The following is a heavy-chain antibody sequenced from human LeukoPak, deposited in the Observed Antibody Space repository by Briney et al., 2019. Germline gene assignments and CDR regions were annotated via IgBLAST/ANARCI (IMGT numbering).Heavy chain of an antibody. V-gene: IGHV1-2*02. J-gene: IGHJ3*02. Sequence: GASVKVSCTPSGYTFTGYYMHWVRQAPGQGLEWMGWINPNSGGTNYAQKFQGRVTMTRDTSISTAYMELSRLRSEDMAVYYCARSNARRSSSWYYTVLGHDAFDIWGQGTMVTVSS. CDR1: GYTFTGYY. CDR2: INPNSGGT. CDR3: ARSNARRSSSWYYTVLGHDAFDI. D-gene: IGHD6-13*01.